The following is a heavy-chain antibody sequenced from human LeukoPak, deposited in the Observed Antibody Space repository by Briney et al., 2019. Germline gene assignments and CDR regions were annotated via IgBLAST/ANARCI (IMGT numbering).Heavy chain of an antibody. CDR2: ISSSSTI. CDR3: APHRGGNYPFDF. D-gene: IGHD1-26*01. V-gene: IGHV3-48*02. Sequence: GGSLRLSCAASGFTFSSYSMNWVRQAPGKGLEWVSYISSSSTIYYADSVKGRFTISRDSAKNSLYLQMNSLRDEDTAVYYCAPHRGGNYPFDFWGQGTLVTVSS. CDR1: GFTFSSYS. J-gene: IGHJ4*02.